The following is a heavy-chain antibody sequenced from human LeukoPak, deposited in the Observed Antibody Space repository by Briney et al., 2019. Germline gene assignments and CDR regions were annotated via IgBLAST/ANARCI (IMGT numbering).Heavy chain of an antibody. CDR1: GASISNYY. D-gene: IGHD5-18*01. CDR2: IYPSGTS. Sequence: SETLSLTCSVSGASISNYYWSWIRQPAGKGLEWIGRIYPSGTSNSNPSLKSRVTISIDTSKNQFSLRLTSVTAADTAVYYCARARQLWTFDYWGQGTLVTVSS. J-gene: IGHJ4*02. V-gene: IGHV4-4*07. CDR3: ARARQLWTFDY.